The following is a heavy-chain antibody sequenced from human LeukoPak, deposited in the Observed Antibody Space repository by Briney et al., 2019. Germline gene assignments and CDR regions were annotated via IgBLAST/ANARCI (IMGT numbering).Heavy chain of an antibody. CDR2: IIPIFGTA. CDR1: GGTFSSYA. Sequence: SVKVSCKASGGTFSSYAISWVRQAPGQGLEWMGRIIPIFGTANYAQKFQGRVTITTDESTSTAYMELSSLRSEDTAVYYCARVGLELRGGLDCWGQGTLVTVSS. CDR3: ARVGLELRGGLDC. J-gene: IGHJ4*02. D-gene: IGHD1-7*01. V-gene: IGHV1-69*05.